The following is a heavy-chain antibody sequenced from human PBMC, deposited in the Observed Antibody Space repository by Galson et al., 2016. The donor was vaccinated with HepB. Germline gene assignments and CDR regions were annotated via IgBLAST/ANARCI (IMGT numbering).Heavy chain of an antibody. CDR3: AKTMGKGMWQYDY. CDR2: MSGSGGNT. V-gene: IGHV3-23*01. Sequence: SLRLSCAASGFTFSDYGMTWVRQAPGKGLEWVSAMSGSGGNTYYADSVKGRFTISRDNSRNTLYLQMNSLRAEDTAVYYCAKTMGKGMWQYDYWGQGTLVTVSS. CDR1: GFTFSDYG. D-gene: IGHD2-21*01. J-gene: IGHJ4*02.